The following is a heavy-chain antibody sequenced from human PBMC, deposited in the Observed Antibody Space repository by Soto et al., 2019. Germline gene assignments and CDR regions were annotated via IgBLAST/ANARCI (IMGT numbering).Heavy chain of an antibody. D-gene: IGHD3-22*01. V-gene: IGHV1-69*13. J-gene: IGHJ4*02. Sequence: SVKVSCKVSGGSFSSFSINWVRQAPGQGFEWMGGIIPILGTANFTQKFQGGVTFTADESTTTAYMTPSSLTSEDTAIYYCTSFDSSGYYPQNHYWDPGTQVTVSS. CDR2: IIPILGTA. CDR1: GGSFSSFS. CDR3: TSFDSSGYYPQNHY.